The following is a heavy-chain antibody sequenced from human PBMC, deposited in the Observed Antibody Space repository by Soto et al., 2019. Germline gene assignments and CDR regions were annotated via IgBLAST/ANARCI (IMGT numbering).Heavy chain of an antibody. CDR2: ISSSGIP. J-gene: IGHJ6*02. Sequence: PSETLSLTCTVSGGSISTYYWSWIRQPPGKGLECIGYISSSGIPNYNPSLKSRLTISVDTSENQFSLKLSSVTAADTAIYYCALLFIVRAPGSYYSGLDVWGQGTTVTVSS. D-gene: IGHD1-26*01. CDR3: ALLFIVRAPGSYYSGLDV. CDR1: GGSISTYY. V-gene: IGHV4-59*01.